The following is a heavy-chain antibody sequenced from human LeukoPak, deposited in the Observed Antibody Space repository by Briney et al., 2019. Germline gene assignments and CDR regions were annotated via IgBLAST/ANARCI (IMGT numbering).Heavy chain of an antibody. V-gene: IGHV3-48*03. CDR3: ARGLVGAIGAFDI. J-gene: IGHJ3*02. Sequence: GGSLRLSCAASGFTLSGYEMNWVRQAPGKWLEWVSYISTSGTIIYYADSVKGRFTISRDNSKNTLYLQMNSLRAEDTAVYYCARGLVGAIGAFDIWGQGTMVTVSS. D-gene: IGHD1-26*01. CDR2: ISTSGTII. CDR1: GFTLSGYE.